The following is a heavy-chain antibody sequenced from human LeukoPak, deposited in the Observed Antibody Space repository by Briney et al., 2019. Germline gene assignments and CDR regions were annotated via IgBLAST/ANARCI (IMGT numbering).Heavy chain of an antibody. CDR1: GFTFSSYG. CDR3: ARGEYNWNDLHL. J-gene: IGHJ5*02. CDR2: IRYDGSNK. D-gene: IGHD1-20*01. V-gene: IGHV3-30*02. Sequence: GGSLRLSCAASGFTFSSYGVHWIRQAPGKGLEWVAFIRYDGSNKYYADSVKGRFTISRDNSKNTLYLQMNSLRAEDTAVYYCARGEYNWNDLHLWGQGTLVTVSS.